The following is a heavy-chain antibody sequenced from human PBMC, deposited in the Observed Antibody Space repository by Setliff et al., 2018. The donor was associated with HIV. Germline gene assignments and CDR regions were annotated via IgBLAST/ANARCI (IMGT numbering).Heavy chain of an antibody. CDR1: GFTFSSYA. V-gene: IGHV3-23*01. D-gene: IGHD6-13*01. CDR2: ISGSGGST. Sequence: GGSLRLSCAASGFTFSSYAMSWVRQAPGKGLEWVSAISGSGGSTYYADSVKGRFTISRDNSKNTLYLQMNSLRAEDTAVYYCAKDLGGSSWYYYYGMDVWGQGTTVTASS. J-gene: IGHJ6*02. CDR3: AKDLGGSSWYYYYGMDV.